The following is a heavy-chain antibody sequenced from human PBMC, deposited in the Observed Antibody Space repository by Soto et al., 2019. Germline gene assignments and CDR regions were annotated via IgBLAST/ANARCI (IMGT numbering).Heavy chain of an antibody. CDR3: TRLGRDGYTTPFDY. D-gene: IGHD6-25*01. CDR2: ITSKRYGGTT. Sequence: GGSLRLSCTPSGFIFGDYAISWFRQAPGKGLECVGFITSKRYGGTTEYAASVKSRFTISRDDSKSIAYQQMNSLKTEDTAVYYCTRLGRDGYTTPFDYWGQGTLVTVSS. CDR1: GFIFGDYA. J-gene: IGHJ4*02. V-gene: IGHV3-49*03.